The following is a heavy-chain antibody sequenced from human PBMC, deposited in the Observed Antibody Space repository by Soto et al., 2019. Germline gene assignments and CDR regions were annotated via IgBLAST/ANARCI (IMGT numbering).Heavy chain of an antibody. CDR3: HGYGY. CDR1: GFTVTINY. D-gene: IGHD5-12*01. Sequence: EVQVVESGGGLVQPGGSLRLSCAVSGFTVTINYMSWVRQAPGKGLEWVSVIYSGGTIYYADSVNGRFTISRDTSKNTLYLQMNSLRGDDTAVYYCHGYGYWGQGTLVTVSS. J-gene: IGHJ4*02. CDR2: IYSGGTI. V-gene: IGHV3-53*01.